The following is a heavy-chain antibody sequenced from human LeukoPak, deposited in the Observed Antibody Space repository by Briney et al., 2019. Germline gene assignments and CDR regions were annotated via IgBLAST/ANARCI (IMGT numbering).Heavy chain of an antibody. J-gene: IGHJ6*03. V-gene: IGHV1-18*01. D-gene: IGHD5-12*01. CDR2: ISAYNGNT. CDR3: ARAWPPSDYEDYYYYYMDV. Sequence: GASVKVSCKASGYTFTSYGISWVRQAPGQGLEWMGWISAYNGNTNYAQKLQGRVTMTTDTSTSTAYMELSRLRSDDTAVYYCARAWPPSDYEDYYYYYMDVWGKGTTVTISS. CDR1: GYTFTSYG.